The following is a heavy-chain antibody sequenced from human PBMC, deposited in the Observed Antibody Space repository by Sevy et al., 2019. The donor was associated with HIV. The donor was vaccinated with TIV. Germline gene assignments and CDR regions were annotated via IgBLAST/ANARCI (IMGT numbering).Heavy chain of an antibody. CDR2: IKSKTDGGKT. D-gene: IGHD1-1*01. J-gene: IGHJ4*02. Sequence: GGSLRLSCAASGFTFSNAWMSWVRQAPGKGLEWVGRIKSKTDGGKTDYAAPVKGRFTISRDDSKNTLYLQMNSLKTEDTAVYYCTTVGGNWNQYWGQGTLVTVSS. CDR3: TTVGGNWNQY. V-gene: IGHV3-15*01. CDR1: GFTFSNAW.